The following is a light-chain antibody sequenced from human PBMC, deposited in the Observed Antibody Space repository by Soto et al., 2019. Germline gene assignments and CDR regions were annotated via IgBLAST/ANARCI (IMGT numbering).Light chain of an antibody. Sequence: EVVLTQSPGTLSLSPGERATLSCRASQSVGSNFVAWDQQKTGQPPSLLIYAATARATGVPDRFSCSGSGTDFTLNISSLDSEDSAVYFCQQYGSSYTFGQG. J-gene: IGKJ2*01. CDR3: QQYGSSYT. V-gene: IGKV3-20*01. CDR1: QSVGSNF. CDR2: AAT.